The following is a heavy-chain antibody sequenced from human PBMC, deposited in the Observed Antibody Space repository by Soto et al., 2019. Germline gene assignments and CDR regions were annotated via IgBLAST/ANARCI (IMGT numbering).Heavy chain of an antibody. CDR1: GYTFNTYG. CDR3: ARDRDRVADI. V-gene: IGHV1-18*01. D-gene: IGHD2-15*01. CDR2: INAYNGNR. Sequence: QVHLVQSGPEVKKPGASVKVSCKASGYTFNTYGITWVRQAPGQGLEWMAWINAYNGNRIYAQNFQGRVTVTTDTSTSAAYMDLMSLTSVGAAVYFCARDRDRVADIWGRGTMVTVSS. J-gene: IGHJ3*02.